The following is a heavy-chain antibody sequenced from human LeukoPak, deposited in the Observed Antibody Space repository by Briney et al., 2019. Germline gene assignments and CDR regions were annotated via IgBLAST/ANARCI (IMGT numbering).Heavy chain of an antibody. V-gene: IGHV4-59*12. CDR1: GGSMSHYY. Sequence: NASETLSLTCTVSGGSMSHYYWSWIRQPPGKGLEWIGYIYYSGSTKYNPSIKSRVTISVDTSQNQFSLKLSSVTAADTAMYYCARGRKTYYDSSGLNDYWGQGTLVTVSS. D-gene: IGHD3-22*01. CDR3: ARGRKTYYDSSGLNDY. CDR2: IYYSGST. J-gene: IGHJ4*02.